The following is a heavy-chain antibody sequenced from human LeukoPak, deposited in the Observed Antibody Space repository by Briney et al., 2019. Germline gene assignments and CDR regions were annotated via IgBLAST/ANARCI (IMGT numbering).Heavy chain of an antibody. V-gene: IGHV3-11*01. CDR3: AKDPSFPDSYYFDY. CDR2: ISSSGSTI. J-gene: IGHJ4*02. Sequence: GGSLRLSCAASGFTFSDYYMSWIRQAPGKGLEWVSYISSSGSTIYYADSVKGRFTISRDNAKNSLYLQMNSLRGEDTAVYYCAKDPSFPDSYYFDYWGQGTLVTVSS. CDR1: GFTFSDYY. D-gene: IGHD2-21*01.